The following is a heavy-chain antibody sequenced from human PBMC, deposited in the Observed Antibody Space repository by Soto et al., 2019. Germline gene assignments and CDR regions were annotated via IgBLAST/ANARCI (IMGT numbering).Heavy chain of an antibody. D-gene: IGHD2-8*01. CDR2: IYYSGST. Sequence: PSETLSLTCTVSGGSISSGGYYWSWIRQHPGKGLEWIGYIYYSGSTYYNPSLKSRVTISVDTSKNQFSLKLSSVTAADTAVYYCATGSSTYCTNGVCYTDYYYYGMDVWGQGTTVTVSS. J-gene: IGHJ6*02. V-gene: IGHV4-31*03. CDR3: ATGSSTYCTNGVCYTDYYYYGMDV. CDR1: GGSISSGGYY.